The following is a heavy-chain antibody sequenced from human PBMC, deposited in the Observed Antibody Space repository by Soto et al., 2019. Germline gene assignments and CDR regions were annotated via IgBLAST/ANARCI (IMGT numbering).Heavy chain of an antibody. Sequence: PSETLSLTCTVSGASISSSYWSWIRKPPGKGLEWIGYIFYSGTTNYNPSLKSRVTFSINTPKNQFSLELNSVTAADTAVYYCAREHVVNAIDIWGQGTIVTVSS. CDR1: GASISSSY. CDR2: IFYSGTT. V-gene: IGHV4-59*01. D-gene: IGHD2-15*01. J-gene: IGHJ3*02. CDR3: AREHVVNAIDI.